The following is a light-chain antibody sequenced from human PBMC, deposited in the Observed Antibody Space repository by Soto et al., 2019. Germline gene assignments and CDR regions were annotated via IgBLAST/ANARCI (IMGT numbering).Light chain of an antibody. V-gene: IGKV4-1*01. CDR1: QSVLYNSDNKNY. J-gene: IGKJ4*01. CDR2: WAS. Sequence: DIVMTQSPDSLAVSLGERATINCKSSQSVLYNSDNKNYLAWYQQKPGQPPELLIYWASTRDSGVPDRFSGSWSGADFTLTISSMQDEDVAVYYCQQYYTTLSFGGGTKVEIK. CDR3: QQYYTTLS.